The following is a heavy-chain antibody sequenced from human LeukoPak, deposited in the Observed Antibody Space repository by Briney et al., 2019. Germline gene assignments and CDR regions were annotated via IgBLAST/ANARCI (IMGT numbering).Heavy chain of an antibody. J-gene: IGHJ4*02. CDR1: GFTFSSYE. Sequence: GGSLRLSCAASGFTFSSYEMNWVRQAPGKGLEWVSYISSSGSTIYYADSVKGRFTISRDNSRNTLYLQMNSLRAEDTAVYYCARDVGTMIVVVITYFDYWGQGTLVTVSS. CDR2: ISSSGSTI. V-gene: IGHV3-48*03. D-gene: IGHD3-22*01. CDR3: ARDVGTMIVVVITYFDY.